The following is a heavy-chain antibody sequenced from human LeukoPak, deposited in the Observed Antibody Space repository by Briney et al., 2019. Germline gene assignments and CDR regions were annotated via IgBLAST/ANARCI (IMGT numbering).Heavy chain of an antibody. D-gene: IGHD3-3*01. CDR1: GGSFSGYY. Sequence: SETLSLTCAVYGGSFSGYYWSWIRQPPGKGLEWIGEINHSGSTNYNPSLKSRVTISVDTSKNQFSLKLSSVTAADTAVYHCARGTIFGAAQRKSYFDYWGQGTLVTVSS. CDR3: ARGTIFGAAQRKSYFDY. J-gene: IGHJ4*02. CDR2: INHSGST. V-gene: IGHV4-34*01.